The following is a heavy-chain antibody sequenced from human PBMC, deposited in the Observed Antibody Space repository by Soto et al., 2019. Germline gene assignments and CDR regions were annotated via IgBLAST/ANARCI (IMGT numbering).Heavy chain of an antibody. CDR2: ISYDGSYK. J-gene: IGHJ4*02. V-gene: IGHV3-30*18. CDR1: GFTFNSYG. Sequence: HPGGSLRLSCAGSGFTFNSYGMHWVRQAPGKGLEWVAVISYDGSYKDHADSVKGRFTISRDNSKNTLYLQMNSLRAEDTAVYYCANDLAYSGYHVGCTHWGQGTLVTVSA. CDR3: ANDLAYSGYHVGCTH. D-gene: IGHD5-12*01.